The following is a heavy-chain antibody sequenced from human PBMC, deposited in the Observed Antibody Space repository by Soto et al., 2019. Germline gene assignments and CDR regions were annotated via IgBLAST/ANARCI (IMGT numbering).Heavy chain of an antibody. CDR1: GGTFSSYA. V-gene: IGHV1-69*13. Sequence: SVKVSCKASGGTFSSYAISWVRQAPGQGLEWMGGIIPIFGTANYAQKFQGRVTITADESTSTAYMELSSLRSEDTAVYYCARSFHRWLVLAPFDYWGQGTLVTVSS. D-gene: IGHD6-19*01. CDR2: IIPIFGTA. CDR3: ARSFHRWLVLAPFDY. J-gene: IGHJ4*02.